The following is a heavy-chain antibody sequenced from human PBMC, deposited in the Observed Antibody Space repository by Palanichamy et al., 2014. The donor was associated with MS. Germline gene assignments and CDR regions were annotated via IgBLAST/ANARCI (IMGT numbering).Heavy chain of an antibody. CDR3: ARQKTPRFSRFDS. J-gene: IGHJ5*01. CDR1: GYSFGTYW. V-gene: IGHV5-51*01. Sequence: EVQLVQSGPEMRQPGESLMISCQASGYSFGTYWIAWVRQRPGKGLEWMGIINPSDSETRYNESFQGHVALSADKTSDTAYLQWPALKAPDSATYFCARQKTPRFSRFDSWGQGTMVTVSS. CDR2: INPSDSET. D-gene: IGHD3-3*01.